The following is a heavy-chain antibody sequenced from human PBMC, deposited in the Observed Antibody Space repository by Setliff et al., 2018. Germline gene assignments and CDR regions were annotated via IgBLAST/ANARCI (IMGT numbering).Heavy chain of an antibody. Sequence: GESLKISCKASGYTFTTYWLGWVRQTPGKGLEWMGSIYPGDSDTRYRPSFQGQVTISADKSISTAYLQWSSLKASDTAMYYCARVGSQGGYYFDSWGQGTLVTVSS. J-gene: IGHJ4*02. D-gene: IGHD3-10*01. CDR2: IYPGDSDT. CDR1: GYTFTTYW. V-gene: IGHV5-51*01. CDR3: ARVGSQGGYYFDS.